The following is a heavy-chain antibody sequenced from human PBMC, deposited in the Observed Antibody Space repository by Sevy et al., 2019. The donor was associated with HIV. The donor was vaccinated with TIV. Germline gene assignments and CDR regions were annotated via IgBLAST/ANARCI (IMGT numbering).Heavy chain of an antibody. CDR3: TSVLFDY. V-gene: IGHV3-30*02. CDR1: GFTLSYYG. D-gene: IGHD3-10*01. CDR2: IKDDGSKR. J-gene: IGHJ4*02. Sequence: GGSLRLSCAASGFTLSYYGMHWVRQAPGKGLEWVTFIKDDGSKRLYADSVQGRFTVSRDNSKNTMSLQMNSLRAEDTPVYYCTSVLFDYWGQGALVSVSS.